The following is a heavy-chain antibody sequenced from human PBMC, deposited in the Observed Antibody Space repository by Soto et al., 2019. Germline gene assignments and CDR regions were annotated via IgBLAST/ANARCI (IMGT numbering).Heavy chain of an antibody. J-gene: IGHJ4*02. CDR2: ITPIYPTT. V-gene: IGHV1-69*15. CDR1: GGTFYTYT. D-gene: IGHD5-18*01. Sequence: QVQLVQSGAEVRKPGSSVQVSCKASGGTFYTYTFSWVRQAPGQGLEWMGSITPIYPTTNYAEKFQGRLTVTADGSTNTAYMELNSLTSDDTAVYYCASIPRYSFPTSDDLDSLGQGTLVTVSA. CDR3: ASIPRYSFPTSDDLDS.